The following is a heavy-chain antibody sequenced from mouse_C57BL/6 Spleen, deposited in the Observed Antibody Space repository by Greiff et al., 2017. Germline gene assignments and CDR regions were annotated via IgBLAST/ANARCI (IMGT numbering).Heavy chain of an antibody. V-gene: IGHV7-1*01. CDR3: ARDDDECAMDY. CDR1: GFTFSDFY. Sequence: EVKVVESGGGLVQSGRSLRLSCATSGFTFSDFYMEWVRQAPGKGLEWIAASRNKANDYTTEYSASVKGRFIVSRDTSQSILYLQMNALRAEDTAIYYCARDDDECAMDYWGQGTSVTVSS. CDR2: SRNKANDYTT. D-gene: IGHD2-12*01. J-gene: IGHJ4*01.